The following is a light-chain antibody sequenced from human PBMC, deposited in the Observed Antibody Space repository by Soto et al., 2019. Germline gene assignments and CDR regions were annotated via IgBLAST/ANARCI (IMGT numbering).Light chain of an antibody. V-gene: IGLV2-14*01. CDR3: SSYTGTSALIL. J-gene: IGLJ2*01. CDR2: EVS. Sequence: QSAVTQPASVSGSPGQSITISCTGTSSDVGGYDYVSWYQQYPGKAPRLIIYEVSNRPSGVSNRFSGSKSGNTASLTISGLRAEDEGDYFCSSYTGTSALILFCGGTKLTVL. CDR1: SSDVGGYDY.